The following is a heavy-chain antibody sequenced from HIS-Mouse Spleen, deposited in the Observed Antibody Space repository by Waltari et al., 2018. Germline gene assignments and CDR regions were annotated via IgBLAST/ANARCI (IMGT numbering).Heavy chain of an antibody. CDR2: MNPNSGNQ. CDR3: ARGHDYSNYFDY. J-gene: IGHJ4*02. D-gene: IGHD4-4*01. V-gene: IGHV1-8*01. CDR1: GYTFTSYD. Sequence: QVQLVQSGAEVKKPGASVKVSCKASGYTFTSYDINWVRQATGQGLEWMGWMNPNSGNQGYAQKLQGRVTMTRNTAISTAYMELSSLRSEDTAVYYCARGHDYSNYFDYWGQGTLVTVSS.